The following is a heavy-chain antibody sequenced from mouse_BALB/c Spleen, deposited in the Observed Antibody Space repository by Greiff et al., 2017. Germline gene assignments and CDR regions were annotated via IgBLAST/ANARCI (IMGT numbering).Heavy chain of an antibody. CDR3: AKVGGYGGFAD. V-gene: IGHV1S81*02. D-gene: IGHD2-2*01. CDR1: GYTFTSYW. Sequence: QVQLQQPGAELVKPGASVKLSCKASGYTFTSYWMHWVKQRPGQGLEWIGEINPSNGRTNYNEKFKSKATLTVDKSSSTAYMQLSSLTSEDAAVYYCAKVGGYGGFADWGQGTLVTVSA. CDR2: INPSNGRT. J-gene: IGHJ3*01.